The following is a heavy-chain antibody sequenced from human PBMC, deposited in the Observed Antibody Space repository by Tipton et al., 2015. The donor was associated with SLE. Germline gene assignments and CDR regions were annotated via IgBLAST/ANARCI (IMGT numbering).Heavy chain of an antibody. Sequence: SLRLSCAASGFSLKSFGLHWVRQAPGKGLEWVAVTWYDGSQKYYADSVKGRFTISRDNSKNTLYLQMNILRAEDTAVYYCGKETGTIVVADYWGQGTLVTVSS. J-gene: IGHJ4*02. CDR1: GFSLKSFG. CDR3: GKETGTIVVADY. CDR2: TWYDGSQK. V-gene: IGHV3-33*06. D-gene: IGHD2-21*01.